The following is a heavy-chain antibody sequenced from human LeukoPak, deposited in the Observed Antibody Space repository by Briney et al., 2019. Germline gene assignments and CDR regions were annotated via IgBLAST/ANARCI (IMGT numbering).Heavy chain of an antibody. CDR2: IYPGDSDT. J-gene: IGHJ4*02. Sequence: GESLKISCKGSGYSFTSYWIGWVRQMPGKGLEWMGIIYPGDSDTRYSPSFQGQVTISADKSISTAYLQWSSLKASDTAMYYCARLSGYIAVAGYYFDYWGQGTLVTVSS. CDR1: GYSFTSYW. V-gene: IGHV5-51*01. D-gene: IGHD6-19*01. CDR3: ARLSGYIAVAGYYFDY.